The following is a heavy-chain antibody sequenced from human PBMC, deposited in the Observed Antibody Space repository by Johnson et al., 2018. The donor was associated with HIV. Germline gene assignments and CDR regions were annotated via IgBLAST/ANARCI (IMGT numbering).Heavy chain of an antibody. CDR3: ARDSGPSDFWSGYRLVVAFNI. V-gene: IGHV3-66*03. J-gene: IGHJ3*02. D-gene: IGHD3-3*01. Sequence: EMQLVESGGGLIQRGGSLRLSCAASGFNVISNYMSWVRQAPGKGLEWVSLIYTGGRTYYADPVTGRFTISRDNSKNTLHLQMNSLRAEDAAVYYCARDSGPSDFWSGYRLVVAFNIWGQGTMVTVSS. CDR1: GFNVISNY. CDR2: IYTGGRT.